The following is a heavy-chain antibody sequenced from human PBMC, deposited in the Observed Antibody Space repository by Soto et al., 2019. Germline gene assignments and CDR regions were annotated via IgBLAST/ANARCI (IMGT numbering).Heavy chain of an antibody. CDR1: GFTFDDYA. D-gene: IGHD3-10*01. Sequence: EVQLVESGGGLVQPGGSLRLSCAASGFTFDDYAIHWVRQIPGKGLEWVSGISWNGDATGYADSVKGRFPISRDNAKNSLYLQMDSLKTEDRAMYYCANLPLYGSGFDCWGQGTLVTVSS. J-gene: IGHJ4*02. V-gene: IGHV3-9*01. CDR2: ISWNGDAT. CDR3: ANLPLYGSGFDC.